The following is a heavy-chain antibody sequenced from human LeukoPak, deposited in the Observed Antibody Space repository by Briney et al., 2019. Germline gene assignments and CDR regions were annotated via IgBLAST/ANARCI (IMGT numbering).Heavy chain of an antibody. CDR3: ARDRAKMGGSDY. V-gene: IGHV4-30-4*08. D-gene: IGHD3-16*01. J-gene: IGHJ4*02. Sequence: NPSEALSLTCTVSGGSISSGDYYWRWIRQPPGKGLEWIGYIYYSGSTYYNPSLKSRVTISVDTSKNQFSLKLSSVTAADTAVYYCARDRAKMGGSDYWGQGTLVTVSS. CDR2: IYYSGST. CDR1: GGSISSGDYY.